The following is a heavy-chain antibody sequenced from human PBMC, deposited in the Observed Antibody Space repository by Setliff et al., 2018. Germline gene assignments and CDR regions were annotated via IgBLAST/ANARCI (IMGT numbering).Heavy chain of an antibody. CDR2: IWDDGGNK. D-gene: IGHD2-15*01. CDR1: GFTFSTYR. J-gene: IGHJ4*02. CDR3: SRACSGSGCYAGLES. V-gene: IGHV3-33*08. Sequence: GGSLRLSCAASGFTFSTYRMHWVRQAPGKGLEWVAVIWDDGGNKYHADSVKGRFTISRDNSKNTLYLQMISLRPEDTAVYYSSRACSGSGCYAGLESWGQGTPVTVSS.